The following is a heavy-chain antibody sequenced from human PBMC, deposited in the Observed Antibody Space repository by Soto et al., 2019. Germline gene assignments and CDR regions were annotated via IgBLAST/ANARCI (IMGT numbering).Heavy chain of an antibody. Sequence: QVQLVESGGGVVQPGRSLRLSCAASGFTFSSYGMHWVRQAPGKGLEWVAVIWYDGSNKYYADSVKGRFTISRDNSKDTLYLQINGLRAEDTAVYYCARDRSWIAVAVGGMDVWGQGTTVTVSS. CDR3: ARDRSWIAVAVGGMDV. CDR2: IWYDGSNK. J-gene: IGHJ6*02. D-gene: IGHD6-19*01. V-gene: IGHV3-33*01. CDR1: GFTFSSYG.